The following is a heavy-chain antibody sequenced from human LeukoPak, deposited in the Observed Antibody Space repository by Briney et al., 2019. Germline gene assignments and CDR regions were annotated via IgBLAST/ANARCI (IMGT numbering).Heavy chain of an antibody. D-gene: IGHD2-21*01. J-gene: IGHJ4*02. V-gene: IGHV4-34*01. CDR3: ARFSLPIRWSFDY. Sequence: SETLSLTCAVYGGSFSGYYWSWIRQPPGKGLEWIGEINHSGSTNYNPSLKSRVTISVDTSKNRFSLKLSSVTAADTAVYYCARFSLPIRWSFDYWGQGTLVTVSS. CDR2: INHSGST. CDR1: GGSFSGYY.